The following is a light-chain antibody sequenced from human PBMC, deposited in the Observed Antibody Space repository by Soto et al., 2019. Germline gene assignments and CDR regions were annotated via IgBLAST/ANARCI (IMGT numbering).Light chain of an antibody. CDR1: SSDIGAYNF. V-gene: IGLV2-14*03. J-gene: IGLJ2*01. CDR3: TSCTTSTTMI. CDR2: DVN. Sequence: QSALTQPASVSGSPGQSITISCPGTSSDIGAYNFVSWYQQHPGKAPKLMLYDVNIRPSGVSNRFSGSKSGNTASLTISGLKAEDEADYYCTSCTTSTTMIFGGGTKLTVL.